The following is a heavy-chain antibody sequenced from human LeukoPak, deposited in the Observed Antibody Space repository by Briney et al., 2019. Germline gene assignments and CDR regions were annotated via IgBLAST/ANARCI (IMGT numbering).Heavy chain of an antibody. CDR1: GGSISSSSYY. CDR3: ARQRSFNFDY. CDR2: IYHSGST. D-gene: IGHD3-16*02. V-gene: IGHV4-39*01. J-gene: IGHJ4*02. Sequence: SETLSLTCTVSGGSISSSSYYWGWIRQPPGKGLEWIGSIYHSGSTYYNPSLKSRVTMSVDTSKNQFSLNLSSVTAADTAVYYCARQRSFNFDYWGQGTLVTVSS.